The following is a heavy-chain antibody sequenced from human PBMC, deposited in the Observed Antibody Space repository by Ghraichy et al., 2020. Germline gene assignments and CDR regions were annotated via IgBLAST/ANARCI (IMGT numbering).Heavy chain of an antibody. CDR1: GGTFSSYA. CDR2: IIPIFGTA. Sequence: SVKVSCKASGGTFSSYAISWVRQAPGQGLEWMGGIIPIFGTANYAQKFQGRVTITADESTSTAYMELSSLRSEDTAVYYCARVPSPYYYGSGSETDAFDIWGQGTMVTVSS. V-gene: IGHV1-69*13. CDR3: ARVPSPYYYGSGSETDAFDI. D-gene: IGHD3-10*01. J-gene: IGHJ3*02.